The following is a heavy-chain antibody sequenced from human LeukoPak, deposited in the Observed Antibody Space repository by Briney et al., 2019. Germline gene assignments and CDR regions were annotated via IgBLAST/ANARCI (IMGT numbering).Heavy chain of an antibody. CDR1: GGSISGSSYY. CDR3: ARDLQFLEWLFDY. V-gene: IGHV3-7*01. CDR2: IKQDGSEK. Sequence: ETLSLTCTVSGGSISGSSYYWGWIRQPPGKGLEWVANIKQDGSEKYYVDSVKGRFTISRDNAKNSLYLQMNSLRAEDTAVYYCARDLQFLEWLFDYWGQGTLVTVSS. J-gene: IGHJ4*02. D-gene: IGHD3-3*01.